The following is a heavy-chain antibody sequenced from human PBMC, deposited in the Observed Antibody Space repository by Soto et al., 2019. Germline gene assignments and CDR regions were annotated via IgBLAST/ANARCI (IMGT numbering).Heavy chain of an antibody. V-gene: IGHV1-69*06. J-gene: IGHJ4*02. CDR2: IIPIYSTS. CDR3: ATDSGSYYDVAY. Sequence: QVQLVQSGAEVKKPGSSVKVSCKASGGTLRNYAISWVRQAPGQGLEWMGGIIPIYSTSNYAQKFQGRLTITADKSTSTAYMELSSLRSDDTAVYYCATDSGSYYDVAYWGQGTLVTVSS. CDR1: GGTLRNYA. D-gene: IGHD1-26*01.